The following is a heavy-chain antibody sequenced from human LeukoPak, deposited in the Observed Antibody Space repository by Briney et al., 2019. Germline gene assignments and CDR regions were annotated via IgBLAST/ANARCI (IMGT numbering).Heavy chain of an antibody. D-gene: IGHD3-10*01. Sequence: SVKVSCKASGGTFSSYAISWVRQAPGQGLEWMGGIIPIFGTANYAQKFQGRVTITADESTSTAYMELSSLRSEDTAVFYCARASRYGSGSYSTDYWGQGTLVTVSS. J-gene: IGHJ4*02. CDR3: ARASRYGSGSYSTDY. V-gene: IGHV1-69*01. CDR2: IIPIFGTA. CDR1: GGTFSSYA.